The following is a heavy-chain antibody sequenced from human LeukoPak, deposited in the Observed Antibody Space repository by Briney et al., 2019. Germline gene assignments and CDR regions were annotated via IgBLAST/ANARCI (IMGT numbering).Heavy chain of an antibody. J-gene: IGHJ4*02. CDR1: GFTFSSYA. D-gene: IGHD6-13*01. Sequence: PGGSLRLSCAASGFTFSSYAMHWVRQAPGKGLEWVAVISYDGSNKYYADSVKGRFTISRDNSKNTLYLQMNSLTTEDTAVYYCARDQSSSYYGNSDYWGQGTLVTVSS. CDR3: ARDQSSSYYGNSDY. V-gene: IGHV3-30-3*01. CDR2: ISYDGSNK.